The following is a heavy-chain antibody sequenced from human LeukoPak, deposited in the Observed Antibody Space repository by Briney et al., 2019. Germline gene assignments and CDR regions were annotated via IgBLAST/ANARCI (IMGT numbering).Heavy chain of an antibody. V-gene: IGHV1-69*13. CDR1: GGTFSSYA. CDR2: IIPIFGTA. D-gene: IGHD1-26*01. J-gene: IGHJ4*02. Sequence: VNVSCKASGGTFSSYAISWVRQAPGQGLEWMGGIIPIFGTANYAQKFQGRVTITTDESTSTAYMELSSLRSEDTAVYYCARARIMGATSPFDYWGQGTLVTVSS. CDR3: ARARIMGATSPFDY.